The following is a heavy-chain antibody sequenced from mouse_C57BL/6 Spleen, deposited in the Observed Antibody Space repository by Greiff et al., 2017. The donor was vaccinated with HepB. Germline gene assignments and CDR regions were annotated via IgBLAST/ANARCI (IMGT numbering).Heavy chain of an antibody. Sequence: QVQLQQSGPGLVAPSQSLSITCTVSGFSLTSYGVDWVRQSPGKGLEWLGVIWGVGSTNYNSALKSRLSISKDNPKSQVFLKRNRLQTDDTAMYYCARYRGDAMDYWGQETSVTVSS. CDR2: IWGVGST. CDR1: GFSLTSYG. D-gene: IGHD1-3*01. V-gene: IGHV2-6*01. J-gene: IGHJ4*01. CDR3: ARYRGDAMDY.